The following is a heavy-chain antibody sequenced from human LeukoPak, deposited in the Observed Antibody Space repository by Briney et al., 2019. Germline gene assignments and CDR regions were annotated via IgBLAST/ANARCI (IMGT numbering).Heavy chain of an antibody. CDR3: ASIDRVLA. D-gene: IGHD3-3*02. V-gene: IGHV4-34*01. J-gene: IGHJ5*02. CDR2: INHSGST. CDR1: GFTVSSNY. Sequence: GSLRLSCAASGFTVSSNYMSWIRQPPGKGLEWIGEINHSGSTNYNPSLKSRVTISVDTSKNQFSLKLSSVTAADTAVYYCASIDRVLAWGQGTLVTVSS.